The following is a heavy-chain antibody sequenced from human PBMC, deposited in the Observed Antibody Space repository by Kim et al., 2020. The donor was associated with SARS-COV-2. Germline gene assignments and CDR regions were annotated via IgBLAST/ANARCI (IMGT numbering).Heavy chain of an antibody. CDR3: ARDRGAYMRYYDSSGYYDCFDY. Sequence: GGSLRLSCAASGFTFSSYWMSWVRQAPGKGLEWVANIKQDGSEKYYVDSVKGRFTISRDNAKNSLYLQMNSLRAEDTAVYYCARDRGAYMRYYDSSGYYDCFDYWGQGTLVTVSS. CDR1: GFTFSSYW. CDR2: IKQDGSEK. V-gene: IGHV3-7*01. D-gene: IGHD3-22*01. J-gene: IGHJ4*02.